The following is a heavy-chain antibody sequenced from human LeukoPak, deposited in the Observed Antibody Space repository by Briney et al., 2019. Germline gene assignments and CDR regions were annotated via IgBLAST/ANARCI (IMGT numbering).Heavy chain of an antibody. V-gene: IGHV3-66*02. J-gene: IGHJ4*02. Sequence: GGSLRLSCAASGFTVSSNYMTWVRQAPGKGLEWVSVIYSGGNTCYADSVKGRFTISRDNSKNTLYLQMNSLGAEDTAIYYCARDDVASVFDYWGQGTLVTVSS. CDR2: IYSGGNT. CDR3: ARDDVASVFDY. D-gene: IGHD3-16*01. CDR1: GFTVSSNY.